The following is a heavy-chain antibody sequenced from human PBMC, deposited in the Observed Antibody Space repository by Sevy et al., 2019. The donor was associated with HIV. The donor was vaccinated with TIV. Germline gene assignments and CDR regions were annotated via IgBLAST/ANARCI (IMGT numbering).Heavy chain of an antibody. CDR1: GGTFRNYD. CDR3: ARESTDNWFDP. Sequence: ASVKVSCKASGGTFRNYDITWVRQAPGQGLEWMGGIIPMFGTTNYAQKFQGRVTITADESTSTVYIELRSLTSEDTAVYYCARESTDNWFDPWGQGTLVTVSS. D-gene: IGHD4-17*01. CDR2: IIPMFGTT. J-gene: IGHJ5*02. V-gene: IGHV1-69*13.